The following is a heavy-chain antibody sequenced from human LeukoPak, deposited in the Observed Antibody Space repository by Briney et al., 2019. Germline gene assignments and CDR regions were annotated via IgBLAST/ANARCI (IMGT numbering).Heavy chain of an antibody. D-gene: IGHD5-12*01. CDR3: ARDLSDIVATISYDY. V-gene: IGHV1-18*01. Sequence: GASVKVSCKASGYTFTSYGISWVRQAPGQGLEWMGWISAYNGNTNYAQKLQGRVTMTTDTSTSTAYMELRSLRSDDTAVYYCARDLSDIVATISYDYWGQGALVTVSS. J-gene: IGHJ4*02. CDR1: GYTFTSYG. CDR2: ISAYNGNT.